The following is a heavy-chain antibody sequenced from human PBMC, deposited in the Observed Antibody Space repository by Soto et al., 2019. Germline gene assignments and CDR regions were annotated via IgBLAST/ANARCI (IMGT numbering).Heavy chain of an antibody. J-gene: IGHJ6*02. CDR1: GGSVSSATYY. D-gene: IGHD3-3*01. V-gene: IGHV4-61*01. CDR3: AALGYDFWSGYSGVYYYGMDV. Sequence: QVLLQGSGPGLVKPSETLSLTCIVSGGSVSSATYYWTWIRQPPGKGLEWLGYIYYSGSTDYNPPLTSRLTISLDTSKHQFSLKLSSVTAADTAVYYCAALGYDFWSGYSGVYYYGMDVWGQGTTVTVSS. CDR2: IYYSGST.